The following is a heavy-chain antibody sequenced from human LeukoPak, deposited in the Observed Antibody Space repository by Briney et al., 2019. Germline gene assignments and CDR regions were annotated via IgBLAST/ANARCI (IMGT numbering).Heavy chain of an antibody. Sequence: PGGSLRLSCAASDFTFSSYWLSWVRKAPGKGLEWVANIKQDGGQIYYLDSVKGRFTVSRDNAKNSLYLQMNSLRAEDTAVYYCARLGARQMLEYWGQGTLVTVSS. D-gene: IGHD4-17*01. V-gene: IGHV3-7*01. CDR2: IKQDGGQI. CDR1: DFTFSSYW. J-gene: IGHJ4*02. CDR3: ARLGARQMLEY.